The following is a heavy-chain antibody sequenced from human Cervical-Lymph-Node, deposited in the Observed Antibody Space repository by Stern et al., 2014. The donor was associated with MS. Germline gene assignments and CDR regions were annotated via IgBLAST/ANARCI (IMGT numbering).Heavy chain of an antibody. J-gene: IGHJ6*02. V-gene: IGHV1-3*01. CDR3: ARGGSGSSNRFMDV. CDR1: GYTFTSYA. D-gene: IGHD6-19*01. CDR2: INAGNGNT. Sequence: VQLVQSGAEVKKPGASVKVSCKASGYTFTSYAMHWVRQAPGQRLEWMGWINAGNGNTKYSQKFQGRVTITRDRSASTAYMELSSLRSEDTAVYYCARGGSGSSNRFMDVWGQGTTVTVSS.